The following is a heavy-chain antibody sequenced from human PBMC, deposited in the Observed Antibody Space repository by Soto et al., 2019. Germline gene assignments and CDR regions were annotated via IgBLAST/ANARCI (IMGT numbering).Heavy chain of an antibody. CDR1: GFTFSNAW. Sequence: PGGSLRLSCAASGFTFSNAWMNWVRQAPGKGLEWVGRIKSKTDGGTTDYAAPVKGRFTISRDDSKNTLYLQMNSLKTEDTAVYYCTTGHDSSGIPAWHDAFDIWGQGTMVTVSS. D-gene: IGHD3-22*01. CDR2: IKSKTDGGTT. J-gene: IGHJ3*02. CDR3: TTGHDSSGIPAWHDAFDI. V-gene: IGHV3-15*07.